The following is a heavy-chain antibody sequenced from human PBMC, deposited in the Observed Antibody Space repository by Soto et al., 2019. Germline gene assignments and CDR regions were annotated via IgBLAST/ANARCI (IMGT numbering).Heavy chain of an antibody. V-gene: IGHV3-33*01. Sequence: GGSLRLSCTASGFTFNSYGFNWVRQAPGKGLEWVAVIWYDGNTKYYADSVKGRFTIPRDNLKNTLYLQMNSLTAEDTAVYYCARPLVAPVAGPYYYGMDVWGQGTTVTVSS. J-gene: IGHJ6*02. CDR2: IWYDGNTK. D-gene: IGHD6-19*01. CDR3: ARPLVAPVAGPYYYGMDV. CDR1: GFTFNSYG.